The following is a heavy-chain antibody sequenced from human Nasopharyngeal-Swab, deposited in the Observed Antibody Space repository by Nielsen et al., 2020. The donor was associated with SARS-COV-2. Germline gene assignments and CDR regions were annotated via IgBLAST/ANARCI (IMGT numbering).Heavy chain of an antibody. J-gene: IGHJ3*02. CDR1: GGSMNGHW. Sequence: SETLSLTCTVSGGSMNGHWWSWIRQAPGKGLEWIAYINYRGSTSYNPSLKSRVTILLDMSRNQFSLKLTSVTAADTAVYYCARDSYRDAFDIWGQGTMATVSS. CDR3: ARDSYRDAFDI. CDR2: INYRGST. V-gene: IGHV4-59*11.